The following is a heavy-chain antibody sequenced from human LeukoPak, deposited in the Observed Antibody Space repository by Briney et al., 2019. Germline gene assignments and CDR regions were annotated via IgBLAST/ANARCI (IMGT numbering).Heavy chain of an antibody. V-gene: IGHV4-61*01. Sequence: SETLSLTCTVSGGSVSSGSYYWSWIRQPPGKGLEWIGYIYYSGSTNYNPSLKSRVTISVDTSKNQFSLKLSSVTAADTAVYYCARGRTSIAVADTGIYYYYGMDVWGQGTTVTVSS. CDR2: IYYSGST. D-gene: IGHD6-19*01. J-gene: IGHJ6*02. CDR3: ARGRTSIAVADTGIYYYYGMDV. CDR1: GGSVSSGSYY.